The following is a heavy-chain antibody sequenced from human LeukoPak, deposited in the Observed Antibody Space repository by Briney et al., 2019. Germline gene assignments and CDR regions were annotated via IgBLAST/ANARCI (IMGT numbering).Heavy chain of an antibody. Sequence: SETLSLTCAVSGYSNSSGYYWGWIRQPPGKGLEWIGSIYHSGSTYYNPSLKSRVTISVDTSKNQFSLKLTSVTAADTAVYYCARHTDNRGSYLHIFDYWGQGTLVTVSS. CDR1: GYSNSSGYY. J-gene: IGHJ4*02. CDR2: IYHSGST. D-gene: IGHD1-26*01. CDR3: ARHTDNRGSYLHIFDY. V-gene: IGHV4-38-2*01.